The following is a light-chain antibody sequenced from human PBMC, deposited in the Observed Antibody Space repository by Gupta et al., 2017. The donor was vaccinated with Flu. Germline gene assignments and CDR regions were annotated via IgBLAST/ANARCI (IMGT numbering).Light chain of an antibody. CDR2: DAS. CDR1: QSVSSY. V-gene: IGKV3-11*01. CDR3: QQRSNWPPEIT. Sequence: EIVLTQSPATLSLSPGERATLPCRASQSVSSYLAWYQQKPGQAPRLLNYDASNRATGIPARFSGSGSGTDFTLTISSLEPEDFAVYYCQQRSNWPPEITFGPGTKVDIK. J-gene: IGKJ3*01.